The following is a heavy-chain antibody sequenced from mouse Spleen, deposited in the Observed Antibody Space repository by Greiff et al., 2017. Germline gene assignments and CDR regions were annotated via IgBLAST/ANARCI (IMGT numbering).Heavy chain of an antibody. J-gene: IGHJ4*01. D-gene: IGHD2-12*01. V-gene: IGHV1-69*01. CDR3: ARAYYSDAMDY. Sequence: VQLQQPGAELVMPGASVKLSCKASGYTFTSYWMHWVKQRPGQGLEWIGEIDPSDSYTNYNQKFKGKATLTVDKSSSTAYIQLSSLTSEDSAVYYCARAYYSDAMDYWGQGTSVTVSS. CDR1: GYTFTSYW. CDR2: IDPSDSYT.